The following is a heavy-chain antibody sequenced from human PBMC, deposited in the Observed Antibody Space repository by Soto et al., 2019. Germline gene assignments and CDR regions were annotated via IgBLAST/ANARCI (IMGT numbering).Heavy chain of an antibody. D-gene: IGHD3-10*01. Sequence: GGSLRLSCAAAGFTFSSSWMHWVRQAPGKGLVWVSRLNSDGSTTNYADSVKGRFTISRDNAKNTLYLQMNSLRAEDTAVYYCAKFGWFGEEDNWFDPWGQGTLVTVSS. CDR2: LNSDGSTT. V-gene: IGHV3-74*01. CDR1: GFTFSSSW. CDR3: AKFGWFGEEDNWFDP. J-gene: IGHJ5*02.